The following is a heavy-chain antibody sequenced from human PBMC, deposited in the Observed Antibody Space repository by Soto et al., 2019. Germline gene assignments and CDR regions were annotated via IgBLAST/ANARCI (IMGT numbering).Heavy chain of an antibody. V-gene: IGHV4-34*01. CDR2: INHSGST. CDR1: GGSFSGYY. J-gene: IGHJ4*02. Sequence: SETLSLTCAVYGGSFSGYYWSWIRQPPGKGLEWIGEINHSGSTNYNPSLKSRVTISVDTSKNQFSLKLSSVTAADTAVYYCAREWDGDYGGFDYWGQGTLVTVSS. D-gene: IGHD4-17*01. CDR3: AREWDGDYGGFDY.